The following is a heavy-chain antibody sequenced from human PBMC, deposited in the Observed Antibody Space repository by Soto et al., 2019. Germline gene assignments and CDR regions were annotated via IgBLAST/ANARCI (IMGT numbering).Heavy chain of an antibody. V-gene: IGHV1-18*01. CDR3: ARDAPFYEVWGGPGFDY. CDR1: GYTFTSYG. J-gene: IGHJ4*02. CDR2: ISAYNGNT. D-gene: IGHD3-3*01. Sequence: ASVKVSSKASGYTFTSYGISWARQAPEQGHEWKGWISAYNGNTKYAQKLQGGVTMTPETSTSAAYVELRSLRFNDTAVYHCARDAPFYEVWGGPGFDYRGQGALVTDSS.